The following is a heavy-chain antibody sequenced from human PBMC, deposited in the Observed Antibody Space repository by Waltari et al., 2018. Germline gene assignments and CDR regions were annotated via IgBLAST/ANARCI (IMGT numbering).Heavy chain of an antibody. Sequence: QVQLQESGPGLVKPSETLSLTCAVSGYSISSGYYWGWIRQPPGKGLEWIGTIYHSGNTYYNPSLKSRVTISVDTSENQFSLKLTSVTAADTAVYYCARKYSGSLDPFDYWGQGTLVTVS. CDR3: ARKYSGSLDPFDY. CDR1: GYSISSGYY. CDR2: IYHSGNT. V-gene: IGHV4-38-2*01. J-gene: IGHJ4*02. D-gene: IGHD1-26*01.